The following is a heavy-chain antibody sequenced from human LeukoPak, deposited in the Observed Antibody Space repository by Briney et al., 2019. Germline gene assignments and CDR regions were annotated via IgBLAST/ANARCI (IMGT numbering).Heavy chain of an antibody. Sequence: PSETLSLTCAVYGGSFSGYYWSWIRQPPGKGLEWIGEINHSGSTNYNPSLKSRVTISVDTSKNQFSLKLSSVTAADTAVYYCARGSPYYYDSSGYVWWGQGTLVTVSS. CDR3: ARGSPYYYDSSGYVW. CDR2: INHSGST. D-gene: IGHD3-22*01. CDR1: GGSFSGYY. J-gene: IGHJ4*02. V-gene: IGHV4-34*01.